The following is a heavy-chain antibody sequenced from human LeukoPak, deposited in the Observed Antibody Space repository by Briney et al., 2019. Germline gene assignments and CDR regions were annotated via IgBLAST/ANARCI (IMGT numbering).Heavy chain of an antibody. J-gene: IGHJ6*03. CDR1: GFTFSNAW. CDR2: IKSKTDGGTT. V-gene: IGHV3-15*01. CDR3: TTSFDCSSTSCYERNYYYYMDV. Sequence: GGSLRLSCAASGFTFSNAWMSWVRQAPGKGLEWVGRIKSKTDGGTTDYAAPVKGRFTISRDDSKNTLYLQMNSLKTEDTAVYYCTTSFDCSSTSCYERNYYYYMDVWGKGTTVTISS. D-gene: IGHD2-2*01.